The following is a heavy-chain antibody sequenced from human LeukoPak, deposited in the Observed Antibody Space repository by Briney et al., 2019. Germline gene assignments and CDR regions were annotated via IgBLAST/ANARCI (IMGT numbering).Heavy chain of an antibody. Sequence: SQTLSLTCTVSGGSISSGSYYWSWIRQPVGKGLEWIGRIYTSGSTNYNPSLKSRVTISVDTSKNQFSLKLSSVTAADTAVYYCARVSLVRGAPDYYFGYWGQGTLVTVSS. V-gene: IGHV4-61*02. J-gene: IGHJ4*02. CDR1: GGSISSGSYY. CDR3: ARVSLVRGAPDYYFGY. CDR2: IYTSGST. D-gene: IGHD3-10*01.